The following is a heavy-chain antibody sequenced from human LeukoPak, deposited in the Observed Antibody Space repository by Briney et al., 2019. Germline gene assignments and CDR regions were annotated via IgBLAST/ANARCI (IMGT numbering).Heavy chain of an antibody. J-gene: IGHJ4*02. CDR1: GGSFSGYY. V-gene: IGHV4-34*01. CDR3: ARRFYDSSGYYPTFDY. Sequence: SETLSLTCAVYGGSFSGYYWSWIRQPPGKGLEWIGEINHSGSTNYNPSLKSRATISVDTSKNQFSLKLSSVTAADTAVYYCARRFYDSSGYYPTFDYWGQGTLVTVSS. D-gene: IGHD3-22*01. CDR2: INHSGST.